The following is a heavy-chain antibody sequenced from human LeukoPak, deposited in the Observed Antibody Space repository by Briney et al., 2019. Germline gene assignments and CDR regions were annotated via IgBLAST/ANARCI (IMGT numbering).Heavy chain of an antibody. CDR3: ARDGYGGNPFDY. J-gene: IGHJ4*02. CDR1: AFTFSDYY. V-gene: IGHV3-11*05. CDR2: ITGRSSYT. Sequence: GGSLRLSCTASAFTFSDYYMSWIRQAPGQGLEWVSYITGRSSYTNYGDSVKGRFTISRDNAKNSLYLQMKSLRAEDTAVYYCARDGYGGNPFDYWGQGTLVTVSS. D-gene: IGHD4-23*01.